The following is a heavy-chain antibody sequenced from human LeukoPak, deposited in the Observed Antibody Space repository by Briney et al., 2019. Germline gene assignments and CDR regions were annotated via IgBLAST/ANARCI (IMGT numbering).Heavy chain of an antibody. V-gene: IGHV3-23*01. CDR1: GFTFSTYA. J-gene: IGHJ6*02. CDR3: AKSGGLSGSGRLAMDV. CDR2: ISGSGGST. Sequence: GGSLRLSCAASGFTFSTYAMSWVRLGPGKGLEWVSGISGSGGSTYYADSVKGRFTSSRDNSNNTLYVQMNSLRVEDTAVYYCAKSGGLSGSGRLAMDVWGQGTTVTVSS. D-gene: IGHD3-10*01.